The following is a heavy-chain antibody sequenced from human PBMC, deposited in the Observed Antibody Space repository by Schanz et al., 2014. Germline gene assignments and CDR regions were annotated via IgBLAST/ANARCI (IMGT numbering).Heavy chain of an antibody. CDR2: ISAYNGNT. D-gene: IGHD1-26*01. Sequence: QVQLVQSGAELKNPGASVKVSCKASGYSFSAYYIHWMRQAPGQGLEWMGWISAYNGNTNYAQKLQGRVTMTTDTSTSTVYMELRSLTSDDSAVYYCARDRDQWDGNYLDYWGQGTLVTVSS. CDR3: ARDRDQWDGNYLDY. J-gene: IGHJ4*02. CDR1: GYSFSAYY. V-gene: IGHV1-18*04.